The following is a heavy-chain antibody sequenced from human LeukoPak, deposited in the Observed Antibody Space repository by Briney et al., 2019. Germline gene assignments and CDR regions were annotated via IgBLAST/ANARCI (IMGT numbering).Heavy chain of an antibody. CDR3: ARGGGTLDY. CDR2: IYDSGKT. CDR1: GDSISSYY. J-gene: IGHJ4*02. V-gene: IGHV4-59*01. D-gene: IGHD3-16*01. Sequence: SETLSLTCTVSGDSISSYYWSWTRQPPGKGLEWIGYIYDSGKTNYNASLISRGTISVDTSKNQFSLKLTSVTPADTAIYYCARGGGTLDYWGQGTLVTVSS.